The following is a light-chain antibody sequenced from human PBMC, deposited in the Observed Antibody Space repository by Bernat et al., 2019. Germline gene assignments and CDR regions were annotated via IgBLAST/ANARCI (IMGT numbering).Light chain of an antibody. J-gene: IGLJ1*01. Sequence: QSALTQPASVSGSPGQSITISCTGTSGDVGGYNYVSWYQQHPGKAPKLMIHDVSDRPSGVSDRFSGSKSGNTASLTISGLQAKDEADYYCSSYSSTPTPYVFGTGTKVTVL. CDR2: DVS. CDR3: SSYSSTPTPYV. CDR1: SGDVGGYNY. V-gene: IGLV2-14*03.